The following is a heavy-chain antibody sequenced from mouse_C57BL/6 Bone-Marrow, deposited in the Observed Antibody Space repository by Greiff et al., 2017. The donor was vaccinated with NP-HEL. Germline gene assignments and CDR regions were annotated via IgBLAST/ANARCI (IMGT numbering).Heavy chain of an antibody. Sequence: QVQLQQSGAELMKPGASVKLSCKATGYTFTGYWIEWVKQRPGHGLEWIGEILPGSGSTNYNEKFKGKATFTADTSSNTAYMQLSSLTTEDSAIYYCARDPYPYYYGSSYWYFDVWGTGTTVTVSS. D-gene: IGHD1-1*01. CDR2: ILPGSGST. J-gene: IGHJ1*03. V-gene: IGHV1-9*01. CDR3: ARDPYPYYYGSSYWYFDV. CDR1: GYTFTGYW.